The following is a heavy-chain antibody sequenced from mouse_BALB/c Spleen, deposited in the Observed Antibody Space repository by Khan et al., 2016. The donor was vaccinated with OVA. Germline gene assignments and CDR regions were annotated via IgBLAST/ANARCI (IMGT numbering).Heavy chain of an antibody. Sequence: QVQLKESGPGLVAPSQSLSITCTISGFSLTNYGVHWVRQPPGKGLEWLGVIWSDGSRTYNSALKSRLSISKDNSKNQVFLKMNSLQADDTAVYYCARQPYYHYYLLDYWGQGTSVTVSS. V-gene: IGHV2-6-1*01. J-gene: IGHJ4*01. CDR3: ARQPYYHYYLLDY. CDR1: GFSLTNYG. CDR2: IWSDGSR. D-gene: IGHD2-10*01.